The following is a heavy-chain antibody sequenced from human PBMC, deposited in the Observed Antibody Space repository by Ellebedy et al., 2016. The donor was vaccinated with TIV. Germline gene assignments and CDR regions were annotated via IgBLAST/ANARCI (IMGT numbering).Heavy chain of an antibody. CDR3: ARDPVGVGPAFDI. V-gene: IGHV3-23*01. Sequence: GESLKISCAASGLTFSSHAMSWVHQAPGKGLEWVSSITERGGHTYYADSVKGRFTISRDNSKNTLYLQMNSLRAEDTAVYYCARDPVGVGPAFDIWGQGTMVTVSS. CDR1: GLTFSSHA. J-gene: IGHJ3*02. CDR2: ITERGGHT. D-gene: IGHD4-23*01.